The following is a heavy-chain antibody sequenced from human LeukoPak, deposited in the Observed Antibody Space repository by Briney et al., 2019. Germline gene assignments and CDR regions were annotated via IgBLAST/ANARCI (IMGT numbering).Heavy chain of an antibody. V-gene: IGHV1-69*13. CDR1: GGTFSSYA. Sequence: GASVKVSCKASGGTFSSYAISWVRQAPGQGLEWMGGIIPIFGTANYAQKFQGRVTITADESTSTAYMELGSLRSEDTAVYYCARDRDEYYFDYWGQGTLVTVSS. CDR2: IIPIFGTA. CDR3: ARDRDEYYFDY. J-gene: IGHJ4*02. D-gene: IGHD5-24*01.